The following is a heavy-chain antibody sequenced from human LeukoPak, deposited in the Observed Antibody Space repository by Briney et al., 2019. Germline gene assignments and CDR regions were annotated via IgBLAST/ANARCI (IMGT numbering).Heavy chain of an antibody. CDR1: GLTFSTSG. CDR3: ARGVVSRAAFDV. Sequence: GGSLRLSCAASGLTFSTSGMSWVRQAAGKEPEGGAYIKSDRSKISYVVYVQGRFTISRDNAKNSLYLQMDSLRVEDTAVYYCARGVVSRAAFDVWGQGTMVTVSS. V-gene: IGHV3-7*05. J-gene: IGHJ3*01. CDR2: IKSDRSKI.